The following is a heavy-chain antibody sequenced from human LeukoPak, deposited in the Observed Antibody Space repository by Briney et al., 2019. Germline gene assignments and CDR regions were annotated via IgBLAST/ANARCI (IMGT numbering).Heavy chain of an antibody. CDR3: ARAMVRGVNDY. CDR1: GYTFTSYG. Sequence: EASVKVSCKASGYTFTSYGISWVRQAPGQGLEWMGWISAYNGNTNYAQKLQGRATMTTDTSTSTAYMELRSLRSDDTAVYYCARAMVRGVNDYWGQGTLVTVSS. CDR2: ISAYNGNT. D-gene: IGHD3-10*01. V-gene: IGHV1-18*01. J-gene: IGHJ4*02.